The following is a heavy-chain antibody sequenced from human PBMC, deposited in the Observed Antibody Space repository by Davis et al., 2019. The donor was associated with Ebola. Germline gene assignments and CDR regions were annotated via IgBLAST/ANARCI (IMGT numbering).Heavy chain of an antibody. CDR1: GGTFSSYA. CDR3: ARDLNHGDYGFNWFDP. J-gene: IGHJ5*02. CDR2: IIPILGIA. Sequence: AASVKVSCKASGGTFSSYAISWVRQAPGQGLEWMGRIIPILGIANYAQKFQGRVTITADKSTSTAYMELSGLRSEDTAVYYCARDLNHGDYGFNWFDPWGQGTLVTVSS. D-gene: IGHD4-17*01. V-gene: IGHV1-69*04.